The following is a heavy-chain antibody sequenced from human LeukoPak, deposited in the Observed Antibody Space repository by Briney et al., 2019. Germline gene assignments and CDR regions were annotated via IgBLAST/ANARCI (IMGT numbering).Heavy chain of an antibody. CDR1: GYTFTSFW. CDR2: IYPGDSDT. J-gene: IGHJ4*02. V-gene: IGHV5-51*01. Sequence: GESLQISCRGSGYTFTSFWIAWVRQMPGKGLEWMGIIYPGDSDTRYSPSFQGQVTISADKSISTAYLQWSSLKASDTALYYCARHLRGYSPPLIWDQGTLVTVSS. D-gene: IGHD2-21*01. CDR3: ARHLRGYSPPLI.